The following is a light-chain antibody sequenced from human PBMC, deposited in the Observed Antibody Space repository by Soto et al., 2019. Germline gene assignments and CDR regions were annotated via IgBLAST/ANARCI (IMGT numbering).Light chain of an antibody. J-gene: IGKJ1*01. CDR2: GAS. Sequence: ESVRTQSPCILSFSPGEGFALSCVASQSVTSSDLAWYRQKPGQAPRLLIYGASSRATGIPDRFSGSGSGTDFTLTISRLEPEDFALYYCLQYGLSLMTFGQGTKVDIK. CDR3: LQYGLSLMT. V-gene: IGKV3-20*01. CDR1: QSVTSSD.